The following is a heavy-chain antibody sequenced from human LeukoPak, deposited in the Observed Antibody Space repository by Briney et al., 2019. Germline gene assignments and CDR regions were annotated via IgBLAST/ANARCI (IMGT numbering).Heavy chain of an antibody. Sequence: PGGSLRLSCAASGFTFSNYGTHWVRQAPGKGLEWVAVIWYDGSNKYYADSVKGRFTISRDTSKKTMYLQMNSLRADDTAVYYCARDGAGGMATIGFDYWGQGTLVTVSS. V-gene: IGHV3-33*08. J-gene: IGHJ4*02. D-gene: IGHD5-24*01. CDR3: ARDGAGGMATIGFDY. CDR2: IWYDGSNK. CDR1: GFTFSNYG.